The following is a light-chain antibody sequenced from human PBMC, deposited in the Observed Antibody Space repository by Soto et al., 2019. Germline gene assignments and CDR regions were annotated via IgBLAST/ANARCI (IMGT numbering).Light chain of an antibody. V-gene: IGLV2-23*01. CDR3: CSYAGSSTPLV. J-gene: IGLJ1*01. CDR1: SSDVGSYNL. CDR2: EGS. Sequence: QSALTQPASVSGSPGQSITISCTGTSSDVGSYNLVSWYQQHPGKAPKLMIYEGSKRPSGVSNRFSGSKSGNTASLTISGLQAEYEADYYCCSYAGSSTPLVFGTGTKVTVL.